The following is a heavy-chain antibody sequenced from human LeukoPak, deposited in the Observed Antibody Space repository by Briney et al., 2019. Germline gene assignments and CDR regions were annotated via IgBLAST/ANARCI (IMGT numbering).Heavy chain of an antibody. CDR3: AKHRDYGDYFPDAFDI. Sequence: GGSLRLSCAASGFTFSSYAMSWVRQAPGKGLEWVSAVSGSGGSTYYADSVKGRFTISRDNSKNTLYLQMNSLRAEDTAVYHCAKHRDYGDYFPDAFDIWGQGTMVTVSS. J-gene: IGHJ3*02. V-gene: IGHV3-23*01. CDR1: GFTFSSYA. CDR2: VSGSGGST. D-gene: IGHD4-17*01.